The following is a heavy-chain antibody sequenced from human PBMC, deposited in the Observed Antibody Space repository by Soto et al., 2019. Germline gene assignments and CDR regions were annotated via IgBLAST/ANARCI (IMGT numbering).Heavy chain of an antibody. V-gene: IGHV4-39*01. Sequence: PSETLSLTCTVSGGSISSSSYYWGWIRQPPGKGLEWIGSIYYSGSTYYNPSLKSRVTISVDTSKNQFSLKLSSVTAADTAVYYCAGSSGWNHFDYWGQGTLVTVSS. J-gene: IGHJ4*02. D-gene: IGHD6-19*01. CDR2: IYYSGST. CDR3: AGSSGWNHFDY. CDR1: GGSISSSSYY.